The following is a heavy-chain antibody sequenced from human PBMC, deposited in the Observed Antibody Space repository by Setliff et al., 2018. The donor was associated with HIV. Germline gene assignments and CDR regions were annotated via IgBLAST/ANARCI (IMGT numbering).Heavy chain of an antibody. D-gene: IGHD3-10*01. Sequence: PSETLSLTSTVSGGSITTTNYYWGWVRQSPGKGLEWIGVIYYRGSAYYNLSLQSRVTLSVDTSKNSFSLHLTSVTAADTAVYFCARARGPPLPVLDFWGPGTLVTVS. J-gene: IGHJ4*02. CDR1: GGSITTTNYY. V-gene: IGHV4-39*07. CDR3: ARARGPPLPVLDF. CDR2: IYYRGSA.